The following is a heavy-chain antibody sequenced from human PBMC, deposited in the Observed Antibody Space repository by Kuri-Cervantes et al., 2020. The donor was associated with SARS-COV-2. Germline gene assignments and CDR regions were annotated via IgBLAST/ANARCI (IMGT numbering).Heavy chain of an antibody. CDR1: GFNFSRTD. CDR2: ISHDGKNK. D-gene: IGHD4/OR15-4a*01. J-gene: IGHJ4*02. V-gene: IGHV3-30*18. Sequence: GGSLRLSCAASGFNFSRTDMHWVRQAPGKGLEWVAVISHDGKNKKCTASGKGRFTISRDNSQNTLYLHMKSLRSEDTAIYYCAKDRVGAQDFWGQGTLVTVSS. CDR3: AKDRVGAQDF.